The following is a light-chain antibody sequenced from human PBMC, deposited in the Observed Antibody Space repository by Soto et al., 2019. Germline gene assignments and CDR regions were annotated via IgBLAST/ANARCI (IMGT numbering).Light chain of an antibody. CDR1: SSNIGAGYD. CDR3: QSYDSSLSGSSVL. Sequence: QSVLTQPPSVSGAPGQRVTISCTGSSSNIGAGYDVHWYQQLPGTAPKLLIFGNSNRPSGVPDRFSGSKSGTSASLAITGLQAEDEADYYCQSYDSSLSGSSVLFGGGTKVTVL. J-gene: IGLJ2*01. V-gene: IGLV1-40*01. CDR2: GNS.